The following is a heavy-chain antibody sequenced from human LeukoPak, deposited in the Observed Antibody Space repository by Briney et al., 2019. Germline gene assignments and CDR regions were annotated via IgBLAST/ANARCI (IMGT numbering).Heavy chain of an antibody. D-gene: IGHD3-22*01. J-gene: IGHJ6*02. Sequence: PSETLSLTCTVSGGSINSYYWSWIRQPPGKGLEWIGYIYYSGSTNYNPSLKSRVTISVDTSKNQFSLKLSSVTAADTAVYYCARAPYYYDSSGYRNYYYYYYGMDVWGQGTTVTVSS. CDR3: ARAPYYYDSSGYRNYYYYYYGMDV. V-gene: IGHV4-59*01. CDR1: GGSINSYY. CDR2: IYYSGST.